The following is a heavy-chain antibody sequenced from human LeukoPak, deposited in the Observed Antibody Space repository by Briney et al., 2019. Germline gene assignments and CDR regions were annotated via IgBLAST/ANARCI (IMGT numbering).Heavy chain of an antibody. V-gene: IGHV7-4-1*02. D-gene: IGHD3-10*01. Sequence: ASVKVSCKASGYSFTSYAMNWVRQAPGQGLEWMGWINTNTGNPTYAQGFTGRFVFSLDTSVSTAYLQISSLKAEDTAVYYCARAVRWFGELFYYYYMDVWGKGTTVTVSS. CDR1: GYSFTSYA. J-gene: IGHJ6*03. CDR3: ARAVRWFGELFYYYYMDV. CDR2: INTNTGNP.